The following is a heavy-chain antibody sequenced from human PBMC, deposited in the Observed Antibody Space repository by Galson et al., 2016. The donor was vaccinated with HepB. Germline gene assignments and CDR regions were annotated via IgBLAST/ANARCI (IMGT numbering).Heavy chain of an antibody. D-gene: IGHD3-10*01. V-gene: IGHV1-24*01. Sequence: SVKVSCKVSGYTLTQLSIHWVRQAAGKGLEWIGGFDPDDNDTIYAEKFQGRATMTVDTNTDTAYMELSGLRSEDTAVSYCATAFSFSAGVYLDNWGQGILVTVSS. CDR1: GYTLTQLS. CDR3: ATAFSFSAGVYLDN. J-gene: IGHJ4*02. CDR2: FDPDDNDT.